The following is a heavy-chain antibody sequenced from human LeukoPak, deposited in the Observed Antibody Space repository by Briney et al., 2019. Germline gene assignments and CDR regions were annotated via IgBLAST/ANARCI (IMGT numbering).Heavy chain of an antibody. CDR3: ARELCSSTSCYSSPMDV. D-gene: IGHD2-2*01. CDR1: GYTFTSYD. Sequence: ASVKVSCKASGYTFTSYDINWVRQATGQGLEWMGWMNPNSGNTGYAQKFQGRVTMTRNTSISTAYMELSSLRSEDTAVHYCARELCSSTSCYSSPMDVWGQGTTVTVSS. V-gene: IGHV1-8*01. CDR2: MNPNSGNT. J-gene: IGHJ6*02.